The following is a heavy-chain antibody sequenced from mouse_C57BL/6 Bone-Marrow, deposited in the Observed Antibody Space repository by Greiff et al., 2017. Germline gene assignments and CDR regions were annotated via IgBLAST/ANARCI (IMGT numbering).Heavy chain of an antibody. V-gene: IGHV1-69*01. CDR1: GYTFTSYW. D-gene: IGHD2-10*02. CDR2: IDPSDSYT. CDR3: ARDTYYFDY. J-gene: IGHJ2*01. Sequence: QVQLQQPGAELVMPGASVKLSCKASGYTFTSYWMHWVKQRPGQGLEWIGEIDPSDSYTNYNQKFKGKSTLTVDKSSSTSYTQLSSLTSEDSAVYYCARDTYYFDYWGQGTTLTVSS.